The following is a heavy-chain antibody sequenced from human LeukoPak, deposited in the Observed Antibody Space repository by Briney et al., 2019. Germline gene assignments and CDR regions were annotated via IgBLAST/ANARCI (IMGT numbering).Heavy chain of an antibody. CDR1: GFTLSSYA. Sequence: GGSLRLSCAASGFTLSSYAMSWVRQAPGKGLEWVSAISDSGNTYHADSVKGRFTISRDNSKSTLYIQMNSLRAEDTAVYYCARAKPKNMVRGLIMRRESRYYFDYWGQGTLVTVSS. CDR2: ISDSGNT. J-gene: IGHJ4*02. V-gene: IGHV3-23*01. CDR3: ARAKPKNMVRGLIMRRESRYYFDY. D-gene: IGHD3-10*01.